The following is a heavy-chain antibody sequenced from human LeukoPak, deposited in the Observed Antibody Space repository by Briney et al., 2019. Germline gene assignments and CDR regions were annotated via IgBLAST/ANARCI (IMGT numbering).Heavy chain of an antibody. CDR2: IRGSGGST. CDR1: GFTFSSYA. CDR3: AGTVTPLYDY. Sequence: GGSLRLSCAASGFTFSSYAMSWVRQAPGKGLEWVSAIRGSGGSTYYADSVKGRFTISRDNSKNTLYLQMNSLRAEDTAVYYCAGTVTPLYDYWGQGTLVTVSS. V-gene: IGHV3-23*01. D-gene: IGHD1-1*01. J-gene: IGHJ4*02.